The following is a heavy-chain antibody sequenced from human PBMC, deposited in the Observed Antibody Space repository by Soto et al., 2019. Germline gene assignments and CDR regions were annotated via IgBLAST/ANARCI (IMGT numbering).Heavy chain of an antibody. V-gene: IGHV1-18*01. CDR2: ISAYNGNT. D-gene: IGHD2-2*01. J-gene: IGHJ6*03. CDR3: ARVSVVPAATEGPFYYYYYYMDV. Sequence: ASVKVSCKASGYTFTSYGISWVRQAPGQGLEWMGWISAYNGNTNYAQKLQGRVTMTTDTSTSTAYMELRSLRSDDTAVYYCARVSVVPAATEGPFYYYYYYMDVWGKGTTVTVSS. CDR1: GYTFTSYG.